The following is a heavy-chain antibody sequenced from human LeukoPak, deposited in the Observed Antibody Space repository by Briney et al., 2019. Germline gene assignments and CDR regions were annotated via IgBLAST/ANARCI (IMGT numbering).Heavy chain of an antibody. CDR1: GYSISSGYY. Sequence: SETLSLTCAVSGYSISSGYYWGWIRQPPGKGLEWIGSMYHSGSTYYNPSLKSRVTLSVDTSKNQISLKLSSVTAADTAVYYCAIDSFGYDSSGYSPFDYWGQGALVTVSS. CDR2: MYHSGST. D-gene: IGHD3-22*01. CDR3: AIDSFGYDSSGYSPFDY. J-gene: IGHJ4*02. V-gene: IGHV4-38-2*02.